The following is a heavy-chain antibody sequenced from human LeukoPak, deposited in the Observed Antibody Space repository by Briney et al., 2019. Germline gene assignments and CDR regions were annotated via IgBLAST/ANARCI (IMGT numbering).Heavy chain of an antibody. CDR2: IYHSGST. V-gene: IGHV4-30-2*01. D-gene: IGHD3-10*01. Sequence: PSQTLSLTCAVSGGSISSGGYSWSWIRQPPGKGLEWIGYIYHSGSTYYNPSLKSRVTISVDRSKNQFSQKLSSVTAADTAVYYCARERLWFGDDNWFDPWGQGTLVTVSS. CDR1: GGSISSGGYS. CDR3: ARERLWFGDDNWFDP. J-gene: IGHJ5*02.